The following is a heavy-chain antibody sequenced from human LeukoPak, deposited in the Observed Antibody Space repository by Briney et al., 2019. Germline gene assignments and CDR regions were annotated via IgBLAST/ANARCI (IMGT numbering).Heavy chain of an antibody. J-gene: IGHJ5*02. CDR1: GFTFSSYW. CDR3: ARVVVGAINWFDP. CDR2: IKQDGSEK. Sequence: GGSLRLSCAASGFTFSSYWMSWVRQAPGKGLEWVANIKQDGSEKYYVDSVKGRFTISRDNAKNSLYLQMNSPRAEDTAVYYCARVVVGAINWFDPWRQGTLVTVSS. D-gene: IGHD1-26*01. V-gene: IGHV3-7*01.